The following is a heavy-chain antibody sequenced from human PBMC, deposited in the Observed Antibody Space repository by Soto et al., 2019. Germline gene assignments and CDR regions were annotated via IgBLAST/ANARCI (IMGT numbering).Heavy chain of an antibody. J-gene: IGHJ5*02. D-gene: IGHD2-2*01. CDR3: AKDLVVPAAMNPLWFDP. Sequence: TGGSLRLSCAASGFTFSSYAMSWVRQAPGKGLEWVSAISGSGGSPYYADSVKGRFTISRDNSRNTLYLQMNSLRAEDTAVYYCAKDLVVPAAMNPLWFDPWGQGTLVTVSS. V-gene: IGHV3-23*01. CDR1: GFTFSSYA. CDR2: ISGSGGSP.